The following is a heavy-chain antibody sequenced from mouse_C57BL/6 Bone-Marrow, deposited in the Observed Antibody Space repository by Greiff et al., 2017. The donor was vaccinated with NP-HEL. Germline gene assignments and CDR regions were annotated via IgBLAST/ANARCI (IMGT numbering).Heavy chain of an antibody. D-gene: IGHD1-1*01. Sequence: EVKLLESGPGMVKPSQSLSLTCTVTGYSITSGYDWHWIRHFPGNKLEWMGYISYSGSTNYNPSLKSRISITHDTSKNHFFLKLNSVTTEDTATYYCARDHYGSSYWYFDVWGTGTTVTVSS. CDR2: ISYSGST. CDR3: ARDHYGSSYWYFDV. J-gene: IGHJ1*03. V-gene: IGHV3-1*01. CDR1: GYSITSGYD.